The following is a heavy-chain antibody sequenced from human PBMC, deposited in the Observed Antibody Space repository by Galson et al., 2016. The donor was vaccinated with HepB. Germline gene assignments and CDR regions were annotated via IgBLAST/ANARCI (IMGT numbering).Heavy chain of an antibody. D-gene: IGHD5-12*01. CDR1: GVPVSDYY. CDR2: IHDSGSA. J-gene: IGHJ4*02. Sequence: ETLSLTCPVSGVPVSDYYWSWIRQSPGKGLEWIAYIHDSGSATHNPSLRGRDTISMDRSKNEFSLRLTSVTAADTAVYYCARDQSYSSGYQSFDSWGQGILVTVSS. V-gene: IGHV4-59*02. CDR3: ARDQSYSSGYQSFDS.